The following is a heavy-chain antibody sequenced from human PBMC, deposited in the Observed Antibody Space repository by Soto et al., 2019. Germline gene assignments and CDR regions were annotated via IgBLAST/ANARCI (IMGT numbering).Heavy chain of an antibody. Sequence: GGSLRLSCAVSGFICSSYDMSWVRQAPGKGLEWVSTILVGGSAHYEDSVKGRFTISRDTSKNTVYLQMNSLTAGDTAFYYCAKATATSGGAFEIYGQGTMVTVSS. CDR3: AKATATSGGAFEI. V-gene: IGHV3-23*01. CDR1: GFICSSYD. CDR2: ILVGGSA. J-gene: IGHJ3*02. D-gene: IGHD1-1*01.